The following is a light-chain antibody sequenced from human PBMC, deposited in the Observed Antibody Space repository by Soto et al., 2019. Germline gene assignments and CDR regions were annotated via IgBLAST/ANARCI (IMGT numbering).Light chain of an antibody. CDR1: QSVTSSY. CDR2: GAS. Sequence: EIVLTQSPGTLSLSPGERATLSCRASQSVTSSYLAWYQQKPGQAPRLLIYGASSRATGIPDRFSGSGSGTDFTLTISRLEPEDFAVYYCQQGTTFGGGTKVDIK. J-gene: IGKJ4*01. V-gene: IGKV3-20*01. CDR3: QQGTT.